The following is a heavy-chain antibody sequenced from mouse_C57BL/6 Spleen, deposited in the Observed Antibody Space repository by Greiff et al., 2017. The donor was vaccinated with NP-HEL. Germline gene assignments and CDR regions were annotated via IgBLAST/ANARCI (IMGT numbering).Heavy chain of an antibody. CDR1: GFTFSDFY. J-gene: IGHJ4*01. CDR3: ARDLTGTSAMDY. D-gene: IGHD4-1*01. CDR2: SRNKANDYTT. Sequence: EVNVVESGGGLVQSGRSLRLSCATSGFTFSDFYMEWVRQAPGKGLEWIAASRNKANDYTTEYSASVKGRFIVSRDTSQSILYLQMNALRAEDTAIYYCARDLTGTSAMDYWGQGTSVTVSS. V-gene: IGHV7-1*01.